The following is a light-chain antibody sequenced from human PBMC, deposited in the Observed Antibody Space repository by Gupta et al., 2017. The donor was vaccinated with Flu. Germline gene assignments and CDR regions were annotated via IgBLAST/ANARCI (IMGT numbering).Light chain of an antibody. Sequence: EIVMTQSPATLSVSPGERATLSCRASQSVSSNLASYQQKPGQAPRLLIYGASTRTTGIPARFSGSGSGTEFTLTISSRQSEDFAVYYCQQYNNWPLLTFGGGTKVEIK. V-gene: IGKV3-15*01. CDR1: QSVSSN. J-gene: IGKJ4*01. CDR3: QQYNNWPLLT. CDR2: GAS.